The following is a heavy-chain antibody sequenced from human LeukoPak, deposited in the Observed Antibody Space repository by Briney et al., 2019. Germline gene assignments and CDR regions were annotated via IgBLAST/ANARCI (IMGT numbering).Heavy chain of an antibody. CDR1: GFPLSSYW. CDR3: AKRPSDYGDYVTYFDY. D-gene: IGHD4-17*01. Sequence: GGSLRLSCAASGFPLSSYWMHWVRQTPGKGLEWVAQIRADGTRIVYGDSVKGRFTISRDNSKDTLYLQMNSLRDEDTAVYYCAKRPSDYGDYVTYFDYWGQGTLVTVSS. J-gene: IGHJ4*02. V-gene: IGHV3-NL1*01. CDR2: IRADGTRI.